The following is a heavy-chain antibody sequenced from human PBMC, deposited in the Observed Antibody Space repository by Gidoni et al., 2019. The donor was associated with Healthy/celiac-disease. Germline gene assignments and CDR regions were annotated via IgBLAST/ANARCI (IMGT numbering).Heavy chain of an antibody. V-gene: IGHV5-51*01. CDR2: IYPGDADT. D-gene: IGHD6-13*01. J-gene: IGHJ4*02. CDR3: ARTAAAGSEVWGARGEFDY. CDR1: GYSFTSSW. Sequence: EVQLVQSGAEVKKPGESLQISCKGTGYSFTSSWIGWVRQMPGKGLEWMGIIYPGDADTRYSPSFQVQVTISADKSISTAYLQWSSLKASDTAMYYCARTAAAGSEVWGARGEFDYWGQGTLVTVSS.